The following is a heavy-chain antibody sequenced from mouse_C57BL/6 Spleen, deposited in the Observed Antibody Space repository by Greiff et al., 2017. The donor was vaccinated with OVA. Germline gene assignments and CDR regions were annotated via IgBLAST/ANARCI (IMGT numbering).Heavy chain of an antibody. V-gene: IGHV1-72*01. CDR3: SDGYDDGSPYAMDY. CDR2: IDPNSGGT. CDR1: GYTFTSYW. J-gene: IGHJ4*01. D-gene: IGHD2-2*01. Sequence: VQLQQPGAELVKPGASVKLSCKASGYTFTSYWMHWVKQRPGRGLEWIGRIDPNSGGTKYNEKFKSKATLTVDKPSSTAYMQLSSLTSEDSAVYDCSDGYDDGSPYAMDYWGQGTSVTVSS.